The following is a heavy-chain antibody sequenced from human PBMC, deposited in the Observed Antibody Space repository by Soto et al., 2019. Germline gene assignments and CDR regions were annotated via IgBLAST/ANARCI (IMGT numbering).Heavy chain of an antibody. CDR3: AIGHWLGN. Sequence: DVQLVESGGALVQPGESLRLSCAASGFTFSDYLMTWVRQAPGKGLEWVATIKQDGNEKYYVDSVKGRFTISRDNAKNSLYLQMNGLRAEATAVYYCAIGHWLGNWGHGTLVTVSS. CDR1: GFTFSDYL. J-gene: IGHJ4*01. V-gene: IGHV3-7*01. D-gene: IGHD6-19*01. CDR2: IKQDGNEK.